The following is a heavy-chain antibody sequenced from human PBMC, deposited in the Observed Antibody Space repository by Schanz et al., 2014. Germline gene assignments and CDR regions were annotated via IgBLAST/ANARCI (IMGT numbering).Heavy chain of an antibody. Sequence: QVQLQESGPGLVKSSETLSLTCTVSGGSVSTYYWHWIRQPPGKGLEWIGYIHYSGNTNYNPSLKSRVTISLDTSKNQFSLKVNSGTAADTAAYYCAREYSSFDYWGQGTLVTVSS. V-gene: IGHV4-59*02. D-gene: IGHD6-19*01. CDR2: IHYSGNT. CDR3: AREYSSFDY. J-gene: IGHJ4*02. CDR1: GGSVSTYY.